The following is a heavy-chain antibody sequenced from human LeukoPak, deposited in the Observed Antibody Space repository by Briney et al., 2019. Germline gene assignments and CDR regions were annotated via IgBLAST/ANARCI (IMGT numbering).Heavy chain of an antibody. CDR1: GYSFTGYF. CDR2: IDPNSGDT. J-gene: IGHJ4*02. V-gene: IGHV1-2*02. CDR3: ARSGSTGYSLDY. D-gene: IGHD3-22*01. Sequence: ASVKVSCKASGYSFTGYFIHWVRQAPGQGLEWMGCIDPNSGDTKYAQKFQGRVSMPRDTSTRTAYMELSRLRSDDTAVYFCARSGSTGYSLDYWGQGTLVTVSS.